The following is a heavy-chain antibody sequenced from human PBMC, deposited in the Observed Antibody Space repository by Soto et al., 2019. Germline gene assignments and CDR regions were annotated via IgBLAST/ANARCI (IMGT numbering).Heavy chain of an antibody. CDR1: GGTFSSYT. V-gene: IGHV1-69*08. CDR3: ARDNSAVADDAFDI. Sequence: QVQLVQSGAEVKKPGSSVQVSCKASGGTFSSYTISWVRQAPGQGLEWMGRIIPILGIANDAQKFQGTVTITADKSTSTAYMELSSLRSEDTAVYYCARDNSAVADDAFDIWGQVTMVTVSS. J-gene: IGHJ3*02. D-gene: IGHD6-19*01. CDR2: IIPILGIA.